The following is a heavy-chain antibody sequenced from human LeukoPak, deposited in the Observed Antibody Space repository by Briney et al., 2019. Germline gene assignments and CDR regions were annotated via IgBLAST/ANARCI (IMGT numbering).Heavy chain of an antibody. V-gene: IGHV3-21*01. D-gene: IGHD3-10*01. CDR3: ARGPMGGVRDYYYYYMDV. J-gene: IGHJ6*03. CDR2: ISSCSYI. Sequence: PGGSLRLSCAASGFTFSSYSMNWVRQAPGKGLEWVSSISSCSYIYYADSVKGRFTISRDNAKNSLYLQMNSLRAEDTAMYYCARGPMGGVRDYYYYYMDVWGKGTTVTVSS. CDR1: GFTFSSYS.